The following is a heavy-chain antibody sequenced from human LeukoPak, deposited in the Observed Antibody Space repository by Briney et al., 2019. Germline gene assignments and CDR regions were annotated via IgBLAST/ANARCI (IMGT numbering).Heavy chain of an antibody. D-gene: IGHD4-17*01. CDR1: GFTVSSNY. CDR2: IYSGGST. Sequence: GGSPRLSCAASGFTVSSNYMSWVRQAPGKGLEWVSVIYSGGSTYYADSVKGRFTISRDNSKNTLYLQMNSLRAEDTAVYYCAREVYGEHFDYWGQGTLVTVSS. V-gene: IGHV3-66*01. J-gene: IGHJ4*02. CDR3: AREVYGEHFDY.